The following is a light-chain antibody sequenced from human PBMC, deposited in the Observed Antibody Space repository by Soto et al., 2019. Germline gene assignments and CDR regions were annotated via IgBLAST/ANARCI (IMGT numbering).Light chain of an antibody. CDR3: SSFTRSSTVV. CDR2: EVS. CDR1: SSDVGNYKY. Sequence: QSALTQPASVSGSPGQSITISCTGTSSDVGNYKYVSWYQQHPGKAPKLIIYEVSDQPSGVSNRFSGSKSGNTASLTISGLQAEDEADYYCSSFTRSSTVVFGGGTKVTVL. J-gene: IGLJ2*01. V-gene: IGLV2-14*01.